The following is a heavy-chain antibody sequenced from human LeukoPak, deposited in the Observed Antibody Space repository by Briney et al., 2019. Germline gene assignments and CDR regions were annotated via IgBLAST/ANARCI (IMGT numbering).Heavy chain of an antibody. CDR2: IIPIFGTA. J-gene: IGHJ4*02. V-gene: IGHV1-69*05. Sequence: SSVKASCKPSGGTFSSYAISWVRQPPGQGLEWMGGIIPIFGTANYAQKFQGRVTITTDESTSTAYMELSSLISEDTAVYYCARVSPGYCSSTSCYGGNYFDYWGQGTLVTVSS. D-gene: IGHD2-2*03. CDR3: ARVSPGYCSSTSCYGGNYFDY. CDR1: GGTFSSYA.